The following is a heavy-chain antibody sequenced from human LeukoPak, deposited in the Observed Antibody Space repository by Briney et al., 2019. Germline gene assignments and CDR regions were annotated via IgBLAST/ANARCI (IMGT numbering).Heavy chain of an antibody. J-gene: IGHJ5*02. CDR2: IYYSGST. CDR1: GGSISSYY. V-gene: IGHV4-59*08. Sequence: PSETLLLTCTVSGGSISSYYWSWIRQPPGKGLEWIGYIYYSGSTNYNPSLKSRVTISVDTSKNQFSLKLSSVTAADTAVYYCARHRDILTGYRWFDPWGQGTLVTVSS. CDR3: ARHRDILTGYRWFDP. D-gene: IGHD3-9*01.